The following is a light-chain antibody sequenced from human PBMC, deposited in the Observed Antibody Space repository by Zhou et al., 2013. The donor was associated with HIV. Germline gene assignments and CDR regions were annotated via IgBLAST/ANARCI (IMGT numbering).Light chain of an antibody. CDR2: KAS. CDR3: QQGDSFPLT. J-gene: IGKJ4*01. V-gene: IGKV1-5*03. Sequence: DIQMIQSPSTLSASVGDRVTITCRASQTISTWLAWYQQKSGKAPSLLMYKASSLHSGVPSRFSGTGSGTDFTLTISSLQPEDSATYYCQQGDSFPLTFGGGTKLEIK. CDR1: QTISTW.